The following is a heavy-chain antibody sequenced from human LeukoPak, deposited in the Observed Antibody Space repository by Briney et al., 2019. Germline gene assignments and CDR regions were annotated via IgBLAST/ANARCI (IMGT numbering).Heavy chain of an antibody. D-gene: IGHD3-22*01. CDR3: AKYDRVVLEAFDI. Sequence: GGSLRLSCAPSGFTFNSYWMHWVRQAPGKGLVWVSRINSGGGGTAYADSVEGRFTITRDNAKNSLYLQMNSLRAEDTALYYCAKYDRVVLEAFDIWGQGTMVTVSS. CDR1: GFTFNSYW. CDR2: INSGGGGT. V-gene: IGHV3-74*01. J-gene: IGHJ3*02.